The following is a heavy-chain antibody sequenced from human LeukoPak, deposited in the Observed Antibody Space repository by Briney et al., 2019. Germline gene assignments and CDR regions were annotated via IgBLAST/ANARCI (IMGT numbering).Heavy chain of an antibody. D-gene: IGHD3-9*01. CDR2: VNNVGSHI. V-gene: IGHV3-21*01. CDR3: ARDPTHYLRYGYFDY. J-gene: IGHJ4*02. Sequence: GGSLRLSCTTSGFTFSTSAMNWVRQAPGKGLEWVSSVNNVGSHIYYADSVRGRFIISRDNAKNSFFLQMSNLRAEDTAVYYCARDPTHYLRYGYFDYWGQGILVTVSS. CDR1: GFTFSTSA.